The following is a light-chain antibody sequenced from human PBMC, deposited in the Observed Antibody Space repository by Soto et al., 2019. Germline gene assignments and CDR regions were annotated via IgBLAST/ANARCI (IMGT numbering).Light chain of an antibody. J-gene: IGKJ1*01. CDR2: GAS. CDR1: HGIRND. V-gene: IGKV1-6*02. Sequence: AIKLTQSPSSLSASVGDRVTISCRASHGIRNDLGWYQQKPGKAPQLLIYGASSLHSGVPARFSGSGSGTDFTLTISSLQPEDFATYYCLQDYSYPRTFGQGTKV. CDR3: LQDYSYPRT.